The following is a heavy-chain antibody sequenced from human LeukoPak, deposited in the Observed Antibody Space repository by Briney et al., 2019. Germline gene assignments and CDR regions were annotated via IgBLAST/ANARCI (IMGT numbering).Heavy chain of an antibody. D-gene: IGHD3-22*01. CDR1: GYTLTELS. CDR2: FDPEDGET. CDR3: ATDYYDSSGYYVFDY. V-gene: IGHV1-24*01. J-gene: IGHJ4*02. Sequence: GASVKVSCKVSGYTLTELSMHWVRQAPGKGLEGVGGFDPEDGETIYAQKFQGRVTMTEDTSTDTAYMELSSLRSEDTAVYYCATDYYDSSGYYVFDYWGQGTLVTVSS.